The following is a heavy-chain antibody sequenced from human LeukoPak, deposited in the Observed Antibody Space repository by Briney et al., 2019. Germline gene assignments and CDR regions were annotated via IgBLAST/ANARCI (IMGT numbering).Heavy chain of an antibody. Sequence: GGSLRLFCAASGFTFSSYCMHWVRQPPGKGLVWGSRINSDGSSTSYADSVKGRFAISRDNAKNTLYLQMNSLRAEHTAVYYCARDLGRGSYSLYYFAYWGQRTLVTVSS. J-gene: IGHJ4*02. D-gene: IGHD3-16*01. CDR2: INSDGSST. CDR3: ARDLGRGSYSLYYFAY. V-gene: IGHV3-74*01. CDR1: GFTFSSYC.